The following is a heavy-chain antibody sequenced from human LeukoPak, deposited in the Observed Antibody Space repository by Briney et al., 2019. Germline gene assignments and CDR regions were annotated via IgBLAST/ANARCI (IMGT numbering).Heavy chain of an antibody. V-gene: IGHV3-7*01. Sequence: AGGSLRLSCAASGFTFSSYWMSWVRQAPGKGLEWVANINQDGSEKYYVDSVKGRFTISRDNAENSMYLQMNSLRAEDTAVYYCARELWSSGWYYFDYWGQGTLVTVSS. CDR1: GFTFSSYW. D-gene: IGHD6-19*01. CDR2: INQDGSEK. J-gene: IGHJ4*02. CDR3: ARELWSSGWYYFDY.